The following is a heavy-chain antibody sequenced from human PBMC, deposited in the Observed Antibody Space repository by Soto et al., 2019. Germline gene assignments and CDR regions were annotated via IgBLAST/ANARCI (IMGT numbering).Heavy chain of an antibody. V-gene: IGHV3-48*02. CDR2: ISSSSTTM. Sequence: EVQLVESGGGLVQPGGSLRLSCEASGFTFSTYSMNRVRQAPGKGLEWVSYISSSSTTMYYADSVKSRFTISRDNAKNSLYLQMISLRDEDTAVYYCARPLRAYDFWSGLFDCWGQGTLVTVSS. J-gene: IGHJ4*02. CDR3: ARPLRAYDFWSGLFDC. CDR1: GFTFSTYS. D-gene: IGHD3-3*01.